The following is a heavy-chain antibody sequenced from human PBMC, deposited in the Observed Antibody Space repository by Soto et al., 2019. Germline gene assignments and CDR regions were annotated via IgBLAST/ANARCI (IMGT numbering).Heavy chain of an antibody. V-gene: IGHV1-3*01. J-gene: IGHJ6*03. D-gene: IGHD6-13*01. CDR3: ARFRSRSALPLDYYYYYMDV. Sequence: ASVKVSCKASGYTFTSYAMHWVRQAPGQRLEWMGWINAGNGNTKYSQKFQGRVTITRDTSASTAYMELSSLRSEDTAVYYCARFRSRSALPLDYYYYYMDVWGKGTTVTVSS. CDR1: GYTFTSYA. CDR2: INAGNGNT.